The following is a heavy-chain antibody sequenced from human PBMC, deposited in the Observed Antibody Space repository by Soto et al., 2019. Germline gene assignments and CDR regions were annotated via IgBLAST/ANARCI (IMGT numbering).Heavy chain of an antibody. CDR1: GGTFSSYA. Sequence: SVKVSCKASGGTFSSYAISWVRQALGQGLEWMGGIIPIFGTANYAQKFQGRVTITADKSTSTAYMELSSLRSEDTAVYYCAREVPQFALGMDVWGQGTTVTVSS. CDR2: IIPIFGTA. V-gene: IGHV1-69*06. D-gene: IGHD3-10*01. CDR3: AREVPQFALGMDV. J-gene: IGHJ6*02.